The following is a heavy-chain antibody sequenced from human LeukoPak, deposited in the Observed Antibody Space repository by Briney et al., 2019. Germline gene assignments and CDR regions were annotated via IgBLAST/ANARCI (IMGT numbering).Heavy chain of an antibody. CDR3: AKQATRAAAGTRYYFDY. CDR1: GFTFSSYW. J-gene: IGHJ4*02. D-gene: IGHD6-13*01. V-gene: IGHV3-7*01. CDR2: IKQDGSEK. Sequence: GGSLRLSCAASGFTFSSYWMSWVRQTPGKGLEWVANIKQDGSEKYYVDSVKGRFTISRDNAKNSLYLQMNSLRAEDTAVYYCAKQATRAAAGTRYYFDYWGQGTLVTVSS.